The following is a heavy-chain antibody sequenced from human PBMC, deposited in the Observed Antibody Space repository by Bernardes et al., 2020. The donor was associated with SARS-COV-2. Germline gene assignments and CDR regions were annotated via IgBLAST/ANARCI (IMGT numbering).Heavy chain of an antibody. CDR1: GYTFTDYY. CDR3: ARVKRESDYYDSTGYYDL. D-gene: IGHD3-22*01. Sequence: ASVKVSCKASGYTFTDYYIYWVRQAPGQGLEYMGWINPISGGTNYAQKFQGWVTMTRDTSISTAYMDLSRLKSDDTAVYYCARVKRESDYYDSTGYYDLWGQGTLVTVSS. V-gene: IGHV1-2*04. J-gene: IGHJ5*02. CDR2: INPISGGT.